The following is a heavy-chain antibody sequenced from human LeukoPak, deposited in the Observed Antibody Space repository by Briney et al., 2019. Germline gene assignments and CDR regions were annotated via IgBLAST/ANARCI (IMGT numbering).Heavy chain of an antibody. D-gene: IGHD2-15*01. CDR1: GYTLTELS. Sequence: GASVKVSCKVSGYTLTELSMHWVRQAPGKGLEWMGGFDPEDGETIYAQKFQGRVTMTEDTSTDTAYRELSSLRSEDTAVYYSANGQGVGVGLRPRGGYFDYWGQGTLVSVCS. V-gene: IGHV1-24*01. CDR2: FDPEDGET. J-gene: IGHJ4*02. CDR3: ANGQGVGVGLRPRGGYFDY.